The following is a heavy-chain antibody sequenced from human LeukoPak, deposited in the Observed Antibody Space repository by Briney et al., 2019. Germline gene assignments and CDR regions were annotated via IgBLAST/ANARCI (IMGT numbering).Heavy chain of an antibody. Sequence: GGSLTLSCAASGFTFSSYWMSWVRQAPGKELEWVANIKQDGSEKYYVDSVKGRFTISRDNAKNSLDPQMNSVRVEDTAVYYCARRGYYDRSGYDYWGKGTLVTVSS. CDR2: IKQDGSEK. CDR1: GFTFSSYW. J-gene: IGHJ4*02. D-gene: IGHD3-22*01. CDR3: ARRGYYDRSGYDY. V-gene: IGHV3-7*01.